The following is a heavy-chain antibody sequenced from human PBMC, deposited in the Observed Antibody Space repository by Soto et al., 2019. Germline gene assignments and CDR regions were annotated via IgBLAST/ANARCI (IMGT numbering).Heavy chain of an antibody. CDR2: IIPIFGTA. V-gene: IGHV1-69*13. Sequence: ASVKVSCKASGGTFSSYAISWVRQAPRQGLEWMGGIIPIFGTANYAQKFQGRVTITADESTSTAYMELSSLRSEDTAVYYCARAPREGDFWSGYHYYGMDVWGQGTTVTVSS. CDR3: ARAPREGDFWSGYHYYGMDV. J-gene: IGHJ6*02. D-gene: IGHD3-3*01. CDR1: GGTFSSYA.